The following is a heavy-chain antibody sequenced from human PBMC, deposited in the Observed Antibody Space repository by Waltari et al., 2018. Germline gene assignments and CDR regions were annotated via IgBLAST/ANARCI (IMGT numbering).Heavy chain of an antibody. Sequence: EVQLVESGGGFVQPGGSLRLTCAASGFTFSSYWRHWVRQGPWRGRVGVSRIERSGTSTSTAYSVKGRFTTSKDNGKNKLYLHMTSLRAEDTAVYDCARAFRGGGNIDYWGQGPLVTVSS. J-gene: IGHJ4*02. D-gene: IGHD2-15*01. V-gene: IGHV3-74*01. CDR2: IERSGTST. CDR1: GFTFSSYW. CDR3: ARAFRGGGNIDY.